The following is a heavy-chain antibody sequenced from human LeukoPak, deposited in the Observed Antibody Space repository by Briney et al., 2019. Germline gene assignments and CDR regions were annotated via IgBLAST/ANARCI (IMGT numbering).Heavy chain of an antibody. CDR1: GCTFTSYG. D-gene: IGHD3-16*02. Sequence: GASVKVSCKASGCTFTSYGISWVRQAPGQGLEWMGWISAYNGNTNYAQKLQGRVTMTTDTSTSTAYMELRSLRSDDTAVYYCATITFGGVIASTDAFDIWGQGTMVTVSS. CDR2: ISAYNGNT. CDR3: ATITFGGVIASTDAFDI. J-gene: IGHJ3*02. V-gene: IGHV1-18*01.